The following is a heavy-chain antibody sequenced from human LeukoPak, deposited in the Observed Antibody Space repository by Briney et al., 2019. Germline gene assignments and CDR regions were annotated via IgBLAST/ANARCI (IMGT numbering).Heavy chain of an antibody. D-gene: IGHD6-19*01. CDR3: ARGNASGWTRDAFDL. Sequence: GGSLRLSCAASGFTFNKYWMHWVRQAPGQGLMWVSHVNEDGSRTYYADSVKGRFTVSRDNARNTLYLQMNSLRVDDTAVYYCARGNASGWTRDAFDLWGQGTMLTVSS. V-gene: IGHV3-74*01. CDR1: GFTFNKYW. CDR2: VNEDGSRT. J-gene: IGHJ3*01.